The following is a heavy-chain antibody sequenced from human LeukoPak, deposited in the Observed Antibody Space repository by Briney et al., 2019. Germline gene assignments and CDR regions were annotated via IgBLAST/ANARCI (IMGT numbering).Heavy chain of an antibody. CDR3: ARESGKFDY. Sequence: GGSLRLSCAASGLPIADFAMHWVRQAPGKGLEWVSLISGDGVSTFYADSVKGRFSISRDNSKNSLSLEMNSLRTEDTAMYYCARESGKFDYWGQGTLVAVSS. V-gene: IGHV3-43*02. CDR2: ISGDGVST. J-gene: IGHJ4*02. CDR1: GLPIADFA.